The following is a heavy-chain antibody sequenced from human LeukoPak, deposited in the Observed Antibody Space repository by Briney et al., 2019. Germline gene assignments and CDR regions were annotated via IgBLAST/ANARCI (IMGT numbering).Heavy chain of an antibody. CDR3: AKDHGTAVAGFYY. CDR2: ISSNGGST. J-gene: IGHJ4*02. Sequence: GGSLRLSCSASGFTFSSYAMHWVRQAPGKGLEHVSAISSNGGSTYYADSVKGRFTISRDTSKNTLYLQMNSLRAEDTAIYYCAKDHGTAVAGFYYWGQGTLVTVSS. D-gene: IGHD6-19*01. CDR1: GFTFSSYA. V-gene: IGHV3-64*04.